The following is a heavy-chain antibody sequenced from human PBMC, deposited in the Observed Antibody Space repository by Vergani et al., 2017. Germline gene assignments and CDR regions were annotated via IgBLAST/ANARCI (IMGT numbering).Heavy chain of an antibody. V-gene: IGHV3-21*04. D-gene: IGHD2-2*02. J-gene: IGHJ2*01. CDR1: GFTFSSYS. Sequence: EVQLVESGGGLVKPGGSLRLSCAASGFTFSSYSMNWVRQAPGKGLEWVSSISSSSSYIYYADSVKGRFTISRDNAKNSLYLQMNSLRAEDTALYYCAKDMEYQLLYGGYFDLWGRGTLVTVSS. CDR3: AKDMEYQLLYGGYFDL. CDR2: ISSSSSYI.